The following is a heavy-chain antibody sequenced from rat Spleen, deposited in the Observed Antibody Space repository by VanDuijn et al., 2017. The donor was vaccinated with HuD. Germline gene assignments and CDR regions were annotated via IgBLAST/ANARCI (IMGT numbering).Heavy chain of an antibody. D-gene: IGHD1-6*01. Sequence: EVQLVESGGGLVQPGRSMKLSCAASGFTFSDYYMAWVRQAPKKGLEWVATIIYDGSRTFYRDSVKGRFTISRDNAKSTLYLQMDSLRSEDTATYYCARHVYYGPWEVMDAWGQGASVTVSS. V-gene: IGHV5-7*01. J-gene: IGHJ4*01. CDR3: ARHVYYGPWEVMDA. CDR2: IIYDGSRT. CDR1: GFTFSDYY.